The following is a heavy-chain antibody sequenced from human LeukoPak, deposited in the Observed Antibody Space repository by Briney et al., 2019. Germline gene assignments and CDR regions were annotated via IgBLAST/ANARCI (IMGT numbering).Heavy chain of an antibody. CDR1: GFTFSSYW. CDR2: IKQDGSEK. CDR3: AKTSSWYVENWFDP. V-gene: IGHV3-7*03. D-gene: IGHD6-13*01. Sequence: GGPLRLSCAASGFTFSSYWMSWVRQAPGKGLEWVANIKQDGSEKYHVDSVKGRFTISRDSAKNTLYLQMNSLRAEDTAVYYCAKTSSWYVENWFDPWGQGTLVTVSS. J-gene: IGHJ5*02.